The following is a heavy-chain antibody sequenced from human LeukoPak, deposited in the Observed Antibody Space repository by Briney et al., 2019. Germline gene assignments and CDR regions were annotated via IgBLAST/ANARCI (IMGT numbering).Heavy chain of an antibody. CDR2: INHSGST. CDR1: GGSFSGYY. J-gene: IGHJ4*02. CDR3: ARHLQEFTCGGDWYFDY. V-gene: IGHV4-34*01. Sequence: PSETLSLTCAVYGGSFSGYYWSWIRQPPGKGLEWIGEINHSGSTNYNPSLKSRVTISVDTSKNQFSLKLSSVTAADTAVYYCARHLQEFTCGGDWYFDYWGQGTLVTVSS. D-gene: IGHD2-21*01.